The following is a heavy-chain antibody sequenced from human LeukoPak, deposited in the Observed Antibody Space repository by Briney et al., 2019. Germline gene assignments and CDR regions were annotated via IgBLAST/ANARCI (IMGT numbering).Heavy chain of an antibody. CDR3: ARNPFVVVPAAIGLWFDP. Sequence: SSETLSLTCTVSGGSISSSSYYWGWIRQPPGKGLEWIGSIYYSGSTYYNPSLKSRVTISVDTSKNQFSLKLSSVTAADTAVYCCARNPFVVVPAAIGLWFDPWGQGTLVTVSS. CDR1: GGSISSSSYY. J-gene: IGHJ5*02. D-gene: IGHD2-2*01. CDR2: IYYSGST. V-gene: IGHV4-39*01.